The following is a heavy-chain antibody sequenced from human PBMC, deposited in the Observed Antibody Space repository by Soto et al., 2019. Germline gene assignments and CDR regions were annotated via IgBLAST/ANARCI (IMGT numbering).Heavy chain of an antibody. Sequence: SVKVSCKASGGTFSSYAISWVRQAPGQGLEWMGGIIPIFGTANYAQKFQGRVTITADESTSTAYMELSSMSSEDTAVYYCAXRGGIDFWSGYYTYFDYWGQGTLVTVSS. CDR1: GGTFSSYA. V-gene: IGHV1-69*01. CDR3: AXRGGIDFWSGYYTYFDY. D-gene: IGHD3-3*01. CDR2: IIPIFGTA. J-gene: IGHJ4*02.